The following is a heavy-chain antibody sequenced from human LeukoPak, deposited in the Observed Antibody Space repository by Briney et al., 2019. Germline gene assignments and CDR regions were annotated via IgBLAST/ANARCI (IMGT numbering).Heavy chain of an antibody. V-gene: IGHV3-33*01. J-gene: IGHJ4*02. CDR3: ASDGGGTAFDY. CDR2: IWANGRTT. Sequence: GGSLRLSCAASGFTFSRYGMHWVRQAPGKGLEWGAVIWANGRTTDYANSVKGRFTISRDNSKNTLYLQMNTLIAEDTAVYFCASDGGGTAFDYWGQGTLVTVSS. D-gene: IGHD3-16*01. CDR1: GFTFSRYG.